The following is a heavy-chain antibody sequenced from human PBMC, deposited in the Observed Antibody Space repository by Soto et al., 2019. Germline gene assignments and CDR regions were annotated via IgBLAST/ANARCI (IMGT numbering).Heavy chain of an antibody. CDR2: IYPGDSDT. CDR3: ARIAARHYYYYYGMDV. D-gene: IGHD6-6*01. J-gene: IGHJ6*02. CDR1: GYSFTSYW. Sequence: GESLKISCKGSGYSFTSYWIGWVRQMPGKGLEWMGIIYPGDSDTRYSPSFQGQVTISADKSISTAYLQWSSLKASDTAMYYCARIAARHYYYYYGMDVWGQGTTVTVSS. V-gene: IGHV5-51*01.